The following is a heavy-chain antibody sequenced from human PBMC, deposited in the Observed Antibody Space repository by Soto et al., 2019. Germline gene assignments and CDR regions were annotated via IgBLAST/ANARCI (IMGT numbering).Heavy chain of an antibody. CDR2: VTGGNGDT. CDR3: ARDSGVRGPSGDLDY. V-gene: IGHV1-3*01. D-gene: IGHD3-10*02. J-gene: IGHJ4*02. Sequence: ASVKVSCKASGFIFTSHVVHWVRQAPGQRLEWMGWVTGGNGDTKYSQKFQGRVTITRDISATTAYMELSRLTSEDKAIYYCARDSGVRGPSGDLDYWGQGTLVTVSS. CDR1: GFIFTSHV.